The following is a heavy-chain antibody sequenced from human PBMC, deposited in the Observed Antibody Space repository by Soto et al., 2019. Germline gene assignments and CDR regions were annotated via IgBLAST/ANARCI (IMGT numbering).Heavy chain of an antibody. V-gene: IGHV4-59*01. CDR2: ISYIGST. CDR1: GGSISGFS. D-gene: IGHD4-4*01. J-gene: IGHJ4*02. CDR3: ARGMTTVTTPDY. Sequence: SETLSLTCTVSGGSISGFSWSWVRQPPGKALEWIGHISYIGSTNYNPSLKSRVTISVDTSKNQFSLKLSSVTAADSAVYYCARGMTTVTTPDYWGQGTLVTSPQ.